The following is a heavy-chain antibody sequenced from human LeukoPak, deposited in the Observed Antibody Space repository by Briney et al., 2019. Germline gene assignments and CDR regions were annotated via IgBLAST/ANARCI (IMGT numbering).Heavy chain of an antibody. CDR3: AREADSSGWPFDS. J-gene: IGHJ4*02. CDR1: GFTFSSYG. D-gene: IGHD6-19*01. Sequence: PGGFLRLSCAASGFTFSSYGMHWVRQAPGKGLEWVAVISYDGSNKYYADSVKGRFTISRDNSKNTLSLQMNSLRAEDTAVYYCAREADSSGWPFDSWGQGTLVIVS. CDR2: ISYDGSNK. V-gene: IGHV3-30*03.